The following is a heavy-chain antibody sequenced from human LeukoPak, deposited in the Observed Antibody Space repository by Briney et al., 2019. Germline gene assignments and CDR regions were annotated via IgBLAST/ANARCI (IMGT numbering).Heavy chain of an antibody. CDR2: IYYSGST. CDR1: GGSISSYY. V-gene: IGHV4-59*01. J-gene: IGHJ4*02. CDR3: AGHMTTVGPDY. D-gene: IGHD4-23*01. Sequence: SETLSLTCTVSGGSISSYYWSWIRQPPGKGLEWIGYIYYSGSTKYNPSLKSRVTISVDTSKNQFSLKLSSVTAADTAVYYCAGHMTTVGPDYWGQGTLVTVSS.